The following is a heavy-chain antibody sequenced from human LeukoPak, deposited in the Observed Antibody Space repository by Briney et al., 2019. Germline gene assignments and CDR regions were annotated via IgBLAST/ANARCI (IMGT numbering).Heavy chain of an antibody. CDR3: AKDRWSSSWYYFDY. CDR2: ISGSGGST. V-gene: IGHV3-23*01. Sequence: GGSLRLSCAASGFTLSSYAISWVRQAPGKGLEWVSAISGSGGSTYYADSVKGRFTISRDNSKNTLYLQMNSLRAEDTAVYYCAKDRWSSSWYYFDYWGQGTLVTVSS. J-gene: IGHJ4*02. CDR1: GFTLSSYA. D-gene: IGHD6-13*01.